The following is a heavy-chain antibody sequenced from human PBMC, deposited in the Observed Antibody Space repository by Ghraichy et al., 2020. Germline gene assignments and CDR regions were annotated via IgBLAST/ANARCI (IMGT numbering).Heavy chain of an antibody. J-gene: IGHJ4*02. Sequence: SQTLSLTCTVSGGFISDDYWSWIRQPPRKGLEWIGYIYHSGATNYTPSLRSRVTISVDTSKRPFSLRLTSVTAADTAMYYCVRHKGSWGFDYWGQGAQVTVSP. CDR3: VRHKGSWGFDY. V-gene: IGHV4-59*08. CDR2: IYHSGAT. D-gene: IGHD1-26*01. CDR1: GGFISDDY.